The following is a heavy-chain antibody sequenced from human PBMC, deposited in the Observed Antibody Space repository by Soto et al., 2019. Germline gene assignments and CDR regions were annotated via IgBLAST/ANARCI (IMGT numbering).Heavy chain of an antibody. CDR3: AHRRFAKYSSLPADFDY. CDR2: IYRNTER. J-gene: IGHJ4*02. D-gene: IGHD6-6*01. Sequence: QITLKESGPTLVKPTQTLTLTCTFSGFSLNSAGVGVGWIRQPPGKDMKWLALIYRNTERHYSPPLKSRLTITEDASKHQVVLTVTNMDTVDTATYYCAHRRFAKYSSLPADFDYWGQGILVTVSS. V-gene: IGHV2-5*01. CDR1: GFSLNSAGVG.